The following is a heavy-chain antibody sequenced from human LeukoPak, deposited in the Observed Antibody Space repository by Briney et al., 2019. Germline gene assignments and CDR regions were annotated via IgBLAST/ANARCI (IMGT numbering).Heavy chain of an antibody. CDR1: GGSISSGGYS. CDR3: ARQWLVNG. CDR2: ISESGGTT. V-gene: IGHV3-23*01. Sequence: ETLSLTCAVSGGSISSGGYSWSWIRQPPGKGLEWVSSISESGGTTDYADSVKGRFTISRDNSKNTLYLQMNSLRAEDTAVYYCARQWLVNGWGQGTLVTVFS. D-gene: IGHD6-19*01. J-gene: IGHJ4*02.